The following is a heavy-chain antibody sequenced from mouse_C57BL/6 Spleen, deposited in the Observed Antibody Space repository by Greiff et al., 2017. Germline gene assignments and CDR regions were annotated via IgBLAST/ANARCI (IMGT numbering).Heavy chain of an antibody. J-gene: IGHJ2*01. D-gene: IGHD2-3*01. V-gene: IGHV1-20*01. Sequence: EVKLVESGPELVKPGDSVKISCKASGYSFTGYFMNWVMQSHGKSLEWIGRINPYNGDTFYTQKFKGKATLTVDKSSSTAHMELRSLTSEDSAVYYCARSDGYYVYYFDYWGQGTTLTVSS. CDR1: GYSFTGYF. CDR2: INPYNGDT. CDR3: ARSDGYYVYYFDY.